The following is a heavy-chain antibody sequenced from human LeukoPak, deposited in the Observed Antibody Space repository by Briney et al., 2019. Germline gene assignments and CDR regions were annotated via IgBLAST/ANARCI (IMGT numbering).Heavy chain of an antibody. V-gene: IGHV3-48*03. CDR3: AKGLERESRLDS. D-gene: IGHD1-1*01. J-gene: IGHJ4*02. Sequence: GGSLRLSCAASGFTFSSYEMNWVRQAPGKGLEWVSCISSSGSTIYYADSVKGRFTISRDNSKNTLYLQMNSLRAEDTALYYCAKGLERESRLDSWGQGTLVTVSS. CDR1: GFTFSSYE. CDR2: ISSSGSTI.